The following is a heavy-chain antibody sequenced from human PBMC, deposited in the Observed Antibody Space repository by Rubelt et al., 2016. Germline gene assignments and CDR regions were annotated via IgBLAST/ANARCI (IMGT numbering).Heavy chain of an antibody. V-gene: IGHV3-21*01. J-gene: IGHJ4*02. D-gene: IGHD3-10*01. Sequence: YYADSVKGRFTISRDNAKNSLYLQMNSLRAEDTAVYYCARDLGYGLYFDYWGQGTLVTVSS. CDR3: ARDLGYGLYFDY.